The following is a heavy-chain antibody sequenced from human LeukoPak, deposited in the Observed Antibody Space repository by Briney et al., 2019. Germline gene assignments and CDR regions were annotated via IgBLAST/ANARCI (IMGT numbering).Heavy chain of an antibody. J-gene: IGHJ4*02. D-gene: IGHD6-19*01. CDR1: GVSMNNYD. Sequence: SETLSLTCTVSGVSMNNYDWGWIRQPPGKGLEWIGYVYGSGYTNYNPSLKSRVTMSIDTSKNHFSLKLTSVTAADTATYYCARETSLAGFASGLGFNYWGQGILVTVSS. CDR3: ARETSLAGFASGLGFNY. V-gene: IGHV4-59*01. CDR2: VYGSGYT.